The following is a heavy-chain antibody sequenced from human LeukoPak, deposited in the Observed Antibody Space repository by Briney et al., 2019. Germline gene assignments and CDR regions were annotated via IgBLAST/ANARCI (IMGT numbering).Heavy chain of an antibody. J-gene: IGHJ4*02. CDR2: INPNTGGT. V-gene: IGHV1-2*02. CDR3: ARGTTLDY. Sequence: ASVKVSCKASGYTFSAYYINWVRQAPGQGLEWMGWINPNTGGTNYAQKFQGRVTMTRDMSISTVYMELSSLRYDDSAVYYCARGTTLDYWGQGTLVTVSS. CDR1: GYTFSAYY. D-gene: IGHD4-11*01.